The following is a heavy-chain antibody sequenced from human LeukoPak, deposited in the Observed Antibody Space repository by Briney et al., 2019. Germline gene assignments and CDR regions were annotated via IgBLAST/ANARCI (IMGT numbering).Heavy chain of an antibody. V-gene: IGHV4-34*01. J-gene: IGHJ4*02. CDR3: ARRIGYYYDSSGYPLDY. D-gene: IGHD3-22*01. CDR1: GGSFSGNY. CDR2: INHSGST. Sequence: SETLSLTCAVYGGSFSGNYWSWIRQPPGKGLEWIGEINHSGSTNYNPSLKSRVTISVDTSKNQFSLKLSSVTAADTAVYYCARRIGYYYDSSGYPLDYWGQGTLVTVSS.